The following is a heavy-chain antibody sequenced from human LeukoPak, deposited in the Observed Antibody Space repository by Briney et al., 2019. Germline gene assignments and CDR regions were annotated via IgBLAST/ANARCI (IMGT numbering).Heavy chain of an antibody. CDR3: ARRDYDFWSGVRVGWFDP. J-gene: IGHJ5*02. V-gene: IGHV5-51*01. CDR1: GYSFTSHW. CDR2: IYPGDSDT. D-gene: IGHD3-3*01. Sequence: GESLKISCKGSGYSFTSHWISWVRQMPGKGLEWMGIIYPGDSDTRYSPSFQGQVTISADKSISTAYLQWSSLKASDTAMYYCARRDYDFWSGVRVGWFDPWGQGTLVTVSS.